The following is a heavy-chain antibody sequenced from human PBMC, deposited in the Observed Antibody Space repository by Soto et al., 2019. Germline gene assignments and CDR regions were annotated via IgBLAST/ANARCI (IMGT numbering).Heavy chain of an antibody. CDR1: GYTFTSYG. D-gene: IGHD3-16*01. V-gene: IGHV1-18*01. J-gene: IGHJ4*02. Sequence: QVQLVQSGAEVKKPGASVKVSCKASGYTFTSYGISWVRQAPGQGLEWMGWINPYNGNTNYAQKLQGRVTMTTDTSTNTAYMELRRLRSYDTEVYYCARDWFGIDYWGQGTLVTVSS. CDR3: ARDWFGIDY. CDR2: INPYNGNT.